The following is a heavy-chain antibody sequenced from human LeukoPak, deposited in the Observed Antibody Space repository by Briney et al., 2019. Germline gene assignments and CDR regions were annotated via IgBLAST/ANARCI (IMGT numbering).Heavy chain of an antibody. CDR3: ARDEDVWFGELDY. Sequence: ASVKVSCKASAYTFTSYGISWVRQAPGQGLEWMGWINPNSGGTNYAQKFQGRVTMTRDTSISTAYMELSRLRSDDTAVYYCARDEDVWFGELDYWGQGTLVTVSS. CDR1: AYTFTSYG. V-gene: IGHV1-2*02. CDR2: INPNSGGT. J-gene: IGHJ4*02. D-gene: IGHD3-10*01.